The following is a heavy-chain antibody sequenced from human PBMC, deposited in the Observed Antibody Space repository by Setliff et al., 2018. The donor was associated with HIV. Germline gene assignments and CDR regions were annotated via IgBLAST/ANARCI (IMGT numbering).Heavy chain of an antibody. D-gene: IGHD6-13*01. V-gene: IGHV1-46*01. J-gene: IGHJ4*02. CDR1: GYTFTSYY. CDR2: INPSGGSA. CDR3: ARDGLLAAAGLGDFDY. Sequence: ASVKVSCTASGYTFTSYYIHWVRQAPGQGLEWMAIINPSGGSASYAQKFQGRVTITRDTSTSTVYMELSGLRSDDTAVYYCARDGLLAAAGLGDFDYWGQGTLVTVSS.